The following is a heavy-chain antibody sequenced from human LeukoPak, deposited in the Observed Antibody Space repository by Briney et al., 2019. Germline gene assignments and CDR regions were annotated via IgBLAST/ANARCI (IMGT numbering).Heavy chain of an antibody. V-gene: IGHV3-74*01. D-gene: IGHD3-10*01. Sequence: AGALRLSCDASGFTSSSQWTNWARHRPRRGRFWVSSIIFDGSVTSYADTVKGRFTVSRANSKNVLFLQMDSLRPDDRAVYYCTRDGQFYDSGNFHSDFDSWGQGTLVTVS. CDR2: IIFDGSVT. CDR3: TRDGQFYDSGNFHSDFDS. J-gene: IGHJ4*02. CDR1: GFTSSSQW.